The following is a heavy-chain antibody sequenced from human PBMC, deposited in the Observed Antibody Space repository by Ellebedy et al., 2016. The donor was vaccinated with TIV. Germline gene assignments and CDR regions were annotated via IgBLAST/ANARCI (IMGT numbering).Heavy chain of an antibody. CDR1: GFTFDDYA. D-gene: IGHD5-18*01. V-gene: IGHV3-9*01. CDR3: AKGSTTAMVTCVDY. Sequence: SLKISCAASGFTFDDYAMHWVRQAPGKGLEWVSGISWNSGSIGYGDSVKGRFTISRDNAKNSLYLQMNSLRAEDTALYYCAKGSTTAMVTCVDYWGQGTLVTVSS. J-gene: IGHJ4*02. CDR2: ISWNSGSI.